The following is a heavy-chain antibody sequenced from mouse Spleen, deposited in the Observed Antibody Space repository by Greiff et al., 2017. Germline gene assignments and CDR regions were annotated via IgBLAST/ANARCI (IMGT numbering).Heavy chain of an antibody. D-gene: IGHD2-2*01. Sequence: EADGVDFSRYWMSWVRRAPGKGLEWIGEINPDSSTINYAPSLKDKFIISRDNAKNTLYLQMSKVRSEDTALYYCARPMGYDTDWYFDVWGTGTTVTVSS. J-gene: IGHJ1*03. V-gene: IGHV4-1*01. CDR1: GVDFSRYW. CDR2: INPDSSTI. CDR3: ARPMGYDTDWYFDV.